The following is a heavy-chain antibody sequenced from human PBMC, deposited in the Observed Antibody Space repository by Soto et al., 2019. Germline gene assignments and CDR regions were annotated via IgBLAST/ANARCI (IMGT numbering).Heavy chain of an antibody. Sequence: SETLSLTCTVSGASISSSYWSWIRQPPGKGLEWIGYIYNSGSTTYNPSLKSRVTVSVDTSKNQFSLRLSSVTAADTAVYYCARRYSYGHFDYWGQGTLVTVSS. J-gene: IGHJ4*02. CDR2: IYNSGST. CDR1: GASISSSY. V-gene: IGHV4-59*08. D-gene: IGHD5-18*01. CDR3: ARRYSYGHFDY.